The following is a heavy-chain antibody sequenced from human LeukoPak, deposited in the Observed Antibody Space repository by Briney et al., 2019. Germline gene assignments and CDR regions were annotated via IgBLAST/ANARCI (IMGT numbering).Heavy chain of an antibody. V-gene: IGHV3-30*02. CDR3: AKARAVAVPAAIERLMDDRYFDY. J-gene: IGHJ4*02. CDR1: GFTFSSYG. CDR2: IRYDGSNK. Sequence: PGGSLRLSCAASGFTFSSYGMHWVRQAPGKGLEWVAFIRYDGSNKYYADSVKGRFTISRDNSKNTLYLQMNSLRAEDTAVYYCAKARAVAVPAAIERLMDDRYFDYWGQGTLVTVSS. D-gene: IGHD2-2*02.